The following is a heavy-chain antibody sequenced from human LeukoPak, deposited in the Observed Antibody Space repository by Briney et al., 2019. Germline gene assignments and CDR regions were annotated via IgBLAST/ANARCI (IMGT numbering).Heavy chain of an antibody. Sequence: SETLSLTCTVSGGSISSYYWSWIRQPPGKGLEWIGYIYYSGSTSYNPSLKSRVTISVDTSKNQFSLKLSSVTAADTAVYYCARAVSSGWYYYFDYWGQGTLVTVSS. CDR3: ARAVSSGWYYYFDY. V-gene: IGHV4-59*01. CDR1: GGSISSYY. D-gene: IGHD6-19*01. J-gene: IGHJ4*02. CDR2: IYYSGST.